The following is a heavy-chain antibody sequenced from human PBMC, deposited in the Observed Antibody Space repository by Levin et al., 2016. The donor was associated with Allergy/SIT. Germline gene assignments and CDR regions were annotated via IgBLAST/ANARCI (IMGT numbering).Heavy chain of an antibody. V-gene: IGHV3-23*01. CDR3: AKGKGPGELDWFDP. J-gene: IGHJ5*02. CDR1: GFTFSTHA. Sequence: GESLKISCVASGFTFSTHAMGWVRQAPGKGLEWVSVISGNGGVTFYADSVKGRFTFSRDNSKNTLYLQMNSLRAEDTAVYYCAKGKGPGELDWFDPWGQGTLVTVSS. D-gene: IGHD3-16*01. CDR2: ISGNGGVT.